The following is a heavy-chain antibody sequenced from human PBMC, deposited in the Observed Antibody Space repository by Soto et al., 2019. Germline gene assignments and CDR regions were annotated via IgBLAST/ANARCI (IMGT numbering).Heavy chain of an antibody. V-gene: IGHV3-21*01. CDR2: ISSSGYYI. D-gene: IGHD6-13*01. Sequence: GSLRLSCAASAFTFSGYDMNWFRQAPGKGLEWVSTISSSGYYIYYADSVRGRFTISRDNAKNSLYLQMNSLRAEDTAVYYCARDLRSRPLRYFDLWGRGTLVTVSS. CDR1: AFTFSGYD. J-gene: IGHJ2*01. CDR3: ARDLRSRPLRYFDL.